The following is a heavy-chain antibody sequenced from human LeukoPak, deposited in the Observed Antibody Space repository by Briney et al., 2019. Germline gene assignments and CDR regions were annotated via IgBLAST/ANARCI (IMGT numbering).Heavy chain of an antibody. D-gene: IGHD3-10*01. CDR3: ARDRPGDYYYYMDV. CDR2: ISSSSTI. J-gene: IGHJ6*03. CDR1: GFTFSSYA. Sequence: GGSLRLSCAASGFTFSSYAMSWVRQAPGKGRGWVSYISSSSTIYYADSVKGRFTISRDNAKNSLYLQMNSLRAEDTAVYYCARDRPGDYYYYMDVWGKGTTVTVSS. V-gene: IGHV3-48*04.